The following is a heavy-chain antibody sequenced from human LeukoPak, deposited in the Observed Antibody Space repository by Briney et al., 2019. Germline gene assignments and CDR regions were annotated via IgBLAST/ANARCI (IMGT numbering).Heavy chain of an antibody. V-gene: IGHV4-39*07. CDR1: GGSISSSSYY. CDR2: IYYSGST. Sequence: SETLSLTCTVSGGSISSSSYYWGWIRQPPGKGLEWIGSIYYSGSTFYNPSLKSRVTISADTSKNQFSLKLNSMTTADTAVYYCTRGAGWLIDYWGQGILVTVSS. J-gene: IGHJ4*02. D-gene: IGHD3-16*01. CDR3: TRGAGWLIDY.